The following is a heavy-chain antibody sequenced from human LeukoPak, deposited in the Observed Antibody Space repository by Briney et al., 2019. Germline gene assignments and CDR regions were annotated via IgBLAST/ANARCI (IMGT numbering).Heavy chain of an antibody. CDR2: IYYSGST. J-gene: IGHJ6*03. V-gene: IGHV4-39*01. CDR1: GGSISSSSYY. CDR3: ARHRGLYYMDV. Sequence: SETLSLTCTVSGGSISSSSYYWGWIRQPPGKGLEWIGSIYYSGSTYYNPSLKSRVTISVDTSKNQFSLKLSSVTAADTAVYYCARHRGLYYMDVWGKGTTVTVSS.